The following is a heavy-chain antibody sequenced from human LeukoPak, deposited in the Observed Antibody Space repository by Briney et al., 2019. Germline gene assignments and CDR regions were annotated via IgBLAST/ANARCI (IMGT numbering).Heavy chain of an antibody. Sequence: SETLSLTCTVSGGSIRTFYWSWLRQPAGKGLEWIGRIFTSGSTNYNPSLKSRVTMSVDTSKNHFSLKLSSVTAADTAVYYCARDFPTQYCSSTSCHYYYMDVWGKGTTVTVSS. CDR1: GGSIRTFY. V-gene: IGHV4-4*07. CDR3: ARDFPTQYCSSTSCHYYYMDV. D-gene: IGHD2-2*01. CDR2: IFTSGST. J-gene: IGHJ6*03.